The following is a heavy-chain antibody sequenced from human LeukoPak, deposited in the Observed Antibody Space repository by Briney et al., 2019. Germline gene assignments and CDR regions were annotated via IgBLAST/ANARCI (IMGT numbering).Heavy chain of an antibody. D-gene: IGHD3-22*01. CDR3: ARVVRDSSGYVPHYFDY. J-gene: IGHJ4*02. V-gene: IGHV1-69*05. CDR1: GGTFSSYA. CDR2: IIPILGTA. Sequence: ASVKVSCKASGGTFSSYAISWVRQAPGQGLEWMGGIIPILGTANYAQKFQGRVTITTDESTSTAYMELSSLRSEDTAVYYCARVVRDSSGYVPHYFDYWGQGTPVTVSS.